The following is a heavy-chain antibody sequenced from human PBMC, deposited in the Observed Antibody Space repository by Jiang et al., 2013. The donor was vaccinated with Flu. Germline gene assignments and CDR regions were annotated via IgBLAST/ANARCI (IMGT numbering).Heavy chain of an antibody. J-gene: IGHJ4*02. V-gene: IGHV4-39*01. Sequence: GSGLVKPSETLSLTCFVSGGSINNSPYYWGWIRQPSGKGLEWVGTISYIGTTYYNPSLKSRLTISVDTSKNQLSLKLTSVTAADTAVYFCARQGEHCDGGSCHPPVFWGQGTLVTVSS. D-gene: IGHD2-15*01. CDR1: GGSINNSPYY. CDR2: ISYIGTT. CDR3: ARQGEHCDGGSCHPPVF.